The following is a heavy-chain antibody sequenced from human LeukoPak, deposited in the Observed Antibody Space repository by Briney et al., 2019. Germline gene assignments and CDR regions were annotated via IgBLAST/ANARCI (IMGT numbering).Heavy chain of an antibody. Sequence: PSETLSLTCAVYGGSFSGYYWSWIRQPPGKGLEWVSAISGSGGSTYYADSVKGRFTISRDNSKNTLYLQMNSLRAEDTAVYYCAKEVRIFQHWGQGTLVTVSS. J-gene: IGHJ1*01. CDR3: AKEVRIFQH. CDR2: ISGSGGST. V-gene: IGHV3-23*01. CDR1: GGSFSGYY. D-gene: IGHD1-1*01.